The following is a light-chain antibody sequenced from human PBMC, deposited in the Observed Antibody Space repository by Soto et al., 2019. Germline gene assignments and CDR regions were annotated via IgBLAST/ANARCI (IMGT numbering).Light chain of an antibody. CDR3: QQANSFPPT. CDR1: QTISTY. CDR2: GAS. V-gene: IGKV1-39*01. Sequence: DIQMTQSPSSLSASVGDRVTITCRASQTISTYLNWYQQKPGKAPKVLIYGASSLQSGVPSRFSGSGSGTDFTLTISSLQPEDFATYYCQQANSFPPTFGQGTRLE. J-gene: IGKJ5*01.